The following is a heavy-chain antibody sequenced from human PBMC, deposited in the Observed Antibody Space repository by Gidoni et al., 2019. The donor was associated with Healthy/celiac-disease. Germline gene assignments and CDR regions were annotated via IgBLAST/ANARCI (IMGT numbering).Heavy chain of an antibody. CDR2: IYYSGST. CDR1: GGSISSSSYY. CDR3: ARLGGCSSTSCYYYYYGMDV. D-gene: IGHD2-2*01. Sequence: QLQLQESGPGLVKPSETLSLPCTVSGGSISSSSYYWGWLRQPTGKGLEWIWSIYYSGSTYYHPSLESRVTISVDTSKNQFSLKLSSVTAADTSVYYCARLGGCSSTSCYYYYYGMDVWGQGPTVTVSS. J-gene: IGHJ6*02. V-gene: IGHV4-39*01.